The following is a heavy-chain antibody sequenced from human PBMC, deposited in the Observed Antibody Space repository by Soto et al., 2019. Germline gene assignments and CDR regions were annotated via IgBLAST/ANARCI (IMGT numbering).Heavy chain of an antibody. CDR3: AHTQGIVLVPAAIWY. CDR1: GFTFSSYA. D-gene: IGHD2-2*02. V-gene: IGHV3-23*01. CDR2: ITASGGST. J-gene: IGHJ4*02. Sequence: GGSLRLSCGASGFTFSSYAMSWVRQAPGKGLGWVSGITASGGSTSYADSVKGRFTISRDNSKNTLYLQMNSLRAEDTAVYYCAHTQGIVLVPAAIWYWGQGTLVTVSS.